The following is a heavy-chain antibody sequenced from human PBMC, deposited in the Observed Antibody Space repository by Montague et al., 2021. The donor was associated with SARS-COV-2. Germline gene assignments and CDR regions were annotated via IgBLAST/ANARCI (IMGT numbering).Heavy chain of an antibody. D-gene: IGHD2-15*01. CDR2: IYTSGST. V-gene: IGHV4-61*02. CDR1: GGSISSGSYY. CDR3: AGGPAATYYYGMDV. Sequence: TLSLTCTVSGGSISSGSYYWSWIRQPAGKGLEWIGRIYTSGSTSYNPSLKSRVTISVDTSKNQFSLKLSSVTAADTAVYCCAGGPAATYYYGMDVWGQGTTVTVSS. J-gene: IGHJ6*02.